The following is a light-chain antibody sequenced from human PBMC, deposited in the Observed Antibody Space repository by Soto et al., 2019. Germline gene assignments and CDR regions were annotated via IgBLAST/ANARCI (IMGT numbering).Light chain of an antibody. Sequence: IQMTQSPSSLSASVGDRVTITCRASQGIRNDLGWYQQKPGKAPKLLIYAASSLQSGVPSRFSGSGSGTDFTLTISSLQPEDFAVYYCQQYNNWPPITFGQGTRLEIK. J-gene: IGKJ5*01. CDR2: AAS. CDR1: QGIRND. CDR3: QQYNNWPPIT. V-gene: IGKV1-6*01.